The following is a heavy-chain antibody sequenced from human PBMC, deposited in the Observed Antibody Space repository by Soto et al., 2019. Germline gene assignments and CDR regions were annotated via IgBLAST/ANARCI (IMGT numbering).Heavy chain of an antibody. D-gene: IGHD7-27*01. CDR1: GGSISSSSYY. Sequence: SETLSLTCTVSGGSISSSSYYWGWIRQPPGKGLEWIGSIYYSGSTYYNPSLKSRVTISVDTSKNQFSLKLSSVTAADTAVYYCARHANNWGQSNYYYYYMDVWGKGTTVTVSS. CDR2: IYYSGST. J-gene: IGHJ6*03. V-gene: IGHV4-39*01. CDR3: ARHANNWGQSNYYYYYMDV.